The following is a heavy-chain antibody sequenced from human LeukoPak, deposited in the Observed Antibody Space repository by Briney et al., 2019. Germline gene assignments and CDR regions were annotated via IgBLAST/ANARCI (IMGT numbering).Heavy chain of an antibody. CDR2: INHSGST. J-gene: IGHJ3*02. V-gene: IGHV4-34*01. CDR3: ARYWSSTSCYGHDAFDI. CDR1: GGSFSGYY. D-gene: IGHD2-2*01. Sequence: KPSETLSLTCAVYGGSFSGYYWSWIRQPPGKGLEWIGEINHSGSTNYNPSLKSRVTISVDTSKNQFSLKLSSVTAADTAVYYCARYWSSTSCYGHDAFDIWGQGTMVTVSS.